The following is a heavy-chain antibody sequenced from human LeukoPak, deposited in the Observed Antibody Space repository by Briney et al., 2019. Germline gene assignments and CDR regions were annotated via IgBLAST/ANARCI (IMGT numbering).Heavy chain of an antibody. V-gene: IGHV4-59*01. CDR2: IYYSGST. CDR3: ARGVKRSSWYPDWYFDL. CDR1: GGSISSYY. J-gene: IGHJ2*01. Sequence: SETLSLTCTVSGGSISSYYWSWIRQPPGKGLEWIGYIYYSGSTNYNPSLKSRVTISVDTSKNQFSLKLSSVTAADTAVYYCARGVKRSSWYPDWYFDLWGRGTLVTVSS. D-gene: IGHD6-13*01.